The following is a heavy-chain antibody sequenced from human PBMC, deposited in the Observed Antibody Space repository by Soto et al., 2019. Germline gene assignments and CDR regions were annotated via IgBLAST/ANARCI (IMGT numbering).Heavy chain of an antibody. D-gene: IGHD2-15*01. Sequence: ASVKVSCKASGYTFTSYDINWVRQATGQGLEWMGWMNPNSGNTGYAQKFQGRVTMTRNTSISTAYMELSSLRSEDTAVYYCARGWSFVGGKEDWYFDLWGRGTLVTVSS. CDR3: ARGWSFVGGKEDWYFDL. J-gene: IGHJ2*01. CDR2: MNPNSGNT. V-gene: IGHV1-8*01. CDR1: GYTFTSYD.